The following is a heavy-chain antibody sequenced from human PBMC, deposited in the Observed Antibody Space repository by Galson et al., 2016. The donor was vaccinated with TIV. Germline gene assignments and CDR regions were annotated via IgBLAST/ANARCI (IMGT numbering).Heavy chain of an antibody. D-gene: IGHD5-18*01. V-gene: IGHV3-9*01. CDR3: SKARGYGYGSPRDYYYGMDV. CDR1: GFTFHDYG. J-gene: IGHJ6*02. Sequence: SLRLSCAASGFTFHDYGMHWVRQAPGKGLEWVSGISSNSVSRGYADSVKGRFTVSRDNAKNSLYLQRNSLRGEDTALYYCSKARGYGYGSPRDYYYGMDVWGQGTTVIVSS. CDR2: ISSNSVSR.